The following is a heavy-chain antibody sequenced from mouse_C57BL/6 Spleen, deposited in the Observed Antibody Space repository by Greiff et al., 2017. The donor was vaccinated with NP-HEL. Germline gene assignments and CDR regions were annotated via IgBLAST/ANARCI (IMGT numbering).Heavy chain of an antibody. CDR1: GYTFTSYW. V-gene: IGHV1-64*01. D-gene: IGHD1-1*01. CDR3: ARIGSESMDY. J-gene: IGHJ4*01. CDR2: IHPNSGST. Sequence: QVQLQQPGAELVKPGASVKLSCKASGYTFTSYWMHWVRQRPGQGLEWIGMIHPNSGSTNYNEKFKSKATLTVDKSSSTAYMQLSSLTSEDSAVYYCARIGSESMDYWGQGTSVTVSS.